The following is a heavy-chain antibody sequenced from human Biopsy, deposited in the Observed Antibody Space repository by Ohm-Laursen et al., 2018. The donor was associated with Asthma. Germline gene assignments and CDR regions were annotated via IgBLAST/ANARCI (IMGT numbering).Heavy chain of an antibody. D-gene: IGHD1-1*01. CDR2: INAGNGNT. Sequence: ASVKVSCKVSGYTFINYAIHWVRQAPGQRLEWMGWINAGNGNTKYSQKFQGRVTISRDTSASTAYMDLSSLRSEDTAVYYCARDGGLTSYPGTFHIWGQGTMVTVSS. CDR1: GYTFINYA. V-gene: IGHV1-3*01. J-gene: IGHJ3*02. CDR3: ARDGGLTSYPGTFHI.